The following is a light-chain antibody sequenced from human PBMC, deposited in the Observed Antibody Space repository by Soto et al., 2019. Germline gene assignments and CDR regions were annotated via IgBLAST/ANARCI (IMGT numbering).Light chain of an antibody. J-gene: IGKJ1*01. CDR2: GAS. Sequence: EIVLTQSPGTLSLSPGERATLSCRASQSVSGTYLAWYQQKPGQAPRLLIYGASTRATGIPARFSGSGSGTEITLTISSLQSEDFAVYYCQQYNNWPRTFGQGTKVDIK. CDR1: QSVSGT. CDR3: QQYNNWPRT. V-gene: IGKV3-15*01.